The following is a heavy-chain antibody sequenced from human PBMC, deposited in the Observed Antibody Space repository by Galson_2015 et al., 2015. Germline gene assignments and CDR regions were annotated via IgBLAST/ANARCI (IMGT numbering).Heavy chain of an antibody. V-gene: IGHV3-21*01. Sequence: SLKLSCAASAFTFSSSSMNWVRQAPGKGLEWVCSISSSGGYIYYADSVKGRFIISSDSAKNSLYLQMNSLRDEDTAMYYCARGRADEYFQHWGQGTLVTVSS. CDR1: AFTFSSSS. CDR3: ARGRADEYFQH. CDR2: ISSSGGYI. J-gene: IGHJ1*01.